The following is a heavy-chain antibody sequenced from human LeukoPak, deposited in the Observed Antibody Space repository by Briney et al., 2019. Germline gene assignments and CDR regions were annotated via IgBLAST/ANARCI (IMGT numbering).Heavy chain of an antibody. Sequence: GGSLRLSCAASGFTFSDYEMNWVRQAPGKGLEWVSYISSSGSTIYYADSVKGRFTISRDNAKNSLYLQMNSLRAEDTAVYYCAKDYRITMVRGAIGYWGQGTLVTVSS. J-gene: IGHJ4*02. CDR2: ISSSGSTI. CDR1: GFTFSDYE. D-gene: IGHD3-10*01. CDR3: AKDYRITMVRGAIGY. V-gene: IGHV3-48*03.